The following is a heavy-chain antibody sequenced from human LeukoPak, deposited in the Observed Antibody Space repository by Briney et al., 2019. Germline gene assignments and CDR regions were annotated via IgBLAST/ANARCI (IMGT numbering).Heavy chain of an antibody. CDR1: GFTFSSHD. V-gene: IGHV3-48*02. CDR2: ISSSSGTI. D-gene: IGHD3/OR15-3a*01. CDR3: ARDPPPFWTGYSFQYYGMDV. J-gene: IGHJ6*02. Sequence: GGSLRLSCAASGFTFSSHDMNWVRQAPGKGLEWVSHISSSSGTIYYVDSVKGRFTISRDNAKNSLFLQMNSLRDEDTAVYYCARDPPPFWTGYSFQYYGMDVWGQGTTVTVSS.